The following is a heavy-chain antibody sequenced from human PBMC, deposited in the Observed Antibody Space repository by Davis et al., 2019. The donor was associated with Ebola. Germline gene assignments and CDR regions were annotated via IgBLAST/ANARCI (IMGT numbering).Heavy chain of an antibody. CDR2: TKQDETEK. CDR3: ARDVGYCSGGSCSVGAFDL. CDR1: EFTLSNYW. Sequence: PGGSLRLSCEASEFTLSNYWMTWVRQAPGKGLEWVANTKQDETEKRYLDSVKGRFTISTDNAKNSLYLQMDSLRAEDTAVYYCARDVGYCSGGSCSVGAFDLWGQGTMVTVSS. D-gene: IGHD2-15*01. J-gene: IGHJ3*01. V-gene: IGHV3-7*01.